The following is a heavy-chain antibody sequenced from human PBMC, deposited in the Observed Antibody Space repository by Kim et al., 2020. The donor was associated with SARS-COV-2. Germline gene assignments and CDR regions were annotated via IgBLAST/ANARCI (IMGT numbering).Heavy chain of an antibody. Sequence: SETLSLTCTVSGGSISSSSYYWGWIRQPPGKGLEWIGSIYYSGSTYYNPSLKSRVTISVDTSKNQFSLKLSSVTAADTAVYYCARRSPYHSGFDYWGQGTLVTVSS. J-gene: IGHJ4*02. CDR2: IYYSGST. V-gene: IGHV4-39*01. D-gene: IGHD2-8*02. CDR1: GGSISSSSYY. CDR3: ARRSPYHSGFDY.